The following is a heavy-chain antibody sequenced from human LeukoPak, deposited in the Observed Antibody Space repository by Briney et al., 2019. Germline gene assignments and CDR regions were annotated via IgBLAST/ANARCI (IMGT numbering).Heavy chain of an antibody. CDR1: GGSVSSGDYY. D-gene: IGHD3-22*01. Sequence: SETLSLTCTVSGGSVSSGDYYWNWIRQPPGKGLEWIGDSYYSGSTYYNPSLKSRLTISVDTSKNHFSLKLSSVTAADTAVYYCAREPEIRLSPHYYDSSGILDYWGQGTLVTVSS. CDR3: AREPEIRLSPHYYDSSGILDY. V-gene: IGHV4-30-4*08. J-gene: IGHJ4*02. CDR2: SYYSGST.